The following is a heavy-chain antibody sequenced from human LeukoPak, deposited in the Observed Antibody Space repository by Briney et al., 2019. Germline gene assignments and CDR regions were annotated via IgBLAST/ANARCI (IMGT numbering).Heavy chain of an antibody. CDR1: GFTFSSYA. CDR2: ISGSGGST. Sequence: GGSLRLSCAAPGFTFSSYAMSWVRQAPGKGLEWVSAISGSGGSTYYADSVKGRFTISRDNSKNTLYLQMNSLRAEDTAVYYCARDRGIITMVRGVFDYWGQGTLVTVSS. CDR3: ARDRGIITMVRGVFDY. J-gene: IGHJ4*02. V-gene: IGHV3-23*01. D-gene: IGHD3-10*01.